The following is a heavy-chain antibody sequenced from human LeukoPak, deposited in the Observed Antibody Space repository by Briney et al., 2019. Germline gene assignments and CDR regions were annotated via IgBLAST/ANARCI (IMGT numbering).Heavy chain of an antibody. J-gene: IGHJ5*02. CDR3: ARDLFPRGAIVVVPAAPNWFDP. D-gene: IGHD2-2*01. CDR2: IKQDGSEK. V-gene: IGHV3-7*01. Sequence: GGSLRLSCAASGFTFSSYWMSWVRQAPGKGLEWVANIKQDGSEKYYVDSVKGRFTISRDNAKNSLYLQMNSLRAEDTAVYYCARDLFPRGAIVVVPAAPNWFDPWGQGTLVTVSS. CDR1: GFTFSSYW.